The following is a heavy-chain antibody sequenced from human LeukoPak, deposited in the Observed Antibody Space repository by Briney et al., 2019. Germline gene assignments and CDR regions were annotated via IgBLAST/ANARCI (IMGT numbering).Heavy chain of an antibody. V-gene: IGHV3-53*01. CDR1: GITVSTNY. Sequence: PGGSLRLSCAASGITVSTNYMSWVRQAPGKGLEWVSIAFSGGRTFYADSVKGRFTISRDSSKYTVFPQMNSLRAEDTAVYYCARGDFDYWGQGTLVTVSS. CDR2: AFSGGRT. J-gene: IGHJ4*02. CDR3: ARGDFDY.